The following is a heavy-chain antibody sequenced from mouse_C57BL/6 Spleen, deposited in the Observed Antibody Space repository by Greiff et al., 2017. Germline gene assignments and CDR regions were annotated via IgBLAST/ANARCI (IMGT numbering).Heavy chain of an antibody. CDR3: ARFYSNYWYFDV. D-gene: IGHD2-5*01. V-gene: IGHV1-76*01. Sequence: QVTLKVSGAELVRPGASVKLSCKASGYTFTDYYINWVKQRPGQGLEWIARIYPGSGNTYYNEKFKGKATLTAEKSSSTAYMQLSSLTSEDSAVYFCARFYSNYWYFDVWGTGTTVTVSS. J-gene: IGHJ1*03. CDR2: IYPGSGNT. CDR1: GYTFTDYY.